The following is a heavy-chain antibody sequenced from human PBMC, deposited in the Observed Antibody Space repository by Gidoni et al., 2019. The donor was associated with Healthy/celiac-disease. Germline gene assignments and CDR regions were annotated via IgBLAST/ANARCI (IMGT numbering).Heavy chain of an antibody. CDR2: ISYDGSNK. CDR1: GFTFSSYA. V-gene: IGHV3-30*04. Sequence: QVQLVESGGGVVQPGRSLRLSCAASGFTFSSYAMHWVRQAPGKGREWVAVISYDGSNKYYADSVKGRFTISRDNSKNTLYLQMNSLRAEDTAVYYCARVMGLGEGIGELSFGGSTRYYYYGMDVWGQGTTVTVSS. J-gene: IGHJ6*02. D-gene: IGHD3-10*01. CDR3: ARVMGLGEGIGELSFGGSTRYYYYGMDV.